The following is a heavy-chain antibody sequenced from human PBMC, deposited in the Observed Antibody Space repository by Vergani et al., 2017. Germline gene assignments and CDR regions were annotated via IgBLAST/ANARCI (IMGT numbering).Heavy chain of an antibody. CDR3: ARDSHMVSGSYHTNDAFDI. Sequence: QVQLVESGGGVVQPGRSLRLSCAASGFTFSSYAMHWVRQAPGKGLEWGAVISYDGSNKYYADSVKGRFTISRDNSKNTLYLQMNSLRAEDTAVYYCARDSHMVSGSYHTNDAFDIWGQGTMVTVSS. J-gene: IGHJ3*02. D-gene: IGHD1-26*01. V-gene: IGHV3-30-3*01. CDR2: ISYDGSNK. CDR1: GFTFSSYA.